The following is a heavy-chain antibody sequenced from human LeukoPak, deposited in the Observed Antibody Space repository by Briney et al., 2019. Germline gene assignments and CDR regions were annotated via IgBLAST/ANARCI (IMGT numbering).Heavy chain of an antibody. J-gene: IGHJ4*02. CDR2: ISSSSSTI. CDR1: GFTFSSYS. V-gene: IGHV3-48*04. Sequence: TGGSLRLSCAASGFTFSSYSMNWVRQAPGKGLEWVSYISSSSSTIYYADSVKGRFTISRDNAKNSLYLQMNSLRAEDTAVYYCAGVHASYGYGFDYWGQGTLVTVSS. D-gene: IGHD5-18*01. CDR3: AGVHASYGYGFDY.